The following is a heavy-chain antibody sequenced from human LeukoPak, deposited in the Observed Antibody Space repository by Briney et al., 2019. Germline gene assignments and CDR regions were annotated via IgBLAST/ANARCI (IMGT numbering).Heavy chain of an antibody. CDR1: GVSISSYY. D-gene: IGHD3-3*01. Sequence: SETLSLTCTVSGVSISSYYWSWIRQPTGKGLEWIGNIYYNGSTNYNPSLKSRVTISVDTSKNQLSLSLSSVTAADTAVYYCARQPINYDSWFDPWGQGTLVTVSS. J-gene: IGHJ5*02. CDR3: ARQPINYDSWFDP. CDR2: IYYNGST. V-gene: IGHV4-59*01.